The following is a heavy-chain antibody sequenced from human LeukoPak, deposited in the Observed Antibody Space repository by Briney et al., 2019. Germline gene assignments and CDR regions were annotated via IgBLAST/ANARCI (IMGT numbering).Heavy chain of an antibody. Sequence: SETLSLTCTVSGGSISSYYWSWIRQPPGKGLEWIGYIYYSGSTNYNPSLKSRVTISVDMSKNQFSLKLSSVTAADTAVYYCARTTPIAVAGTGGTSWFDPWGQGTLVTVSS. J-gene: IGHJ5*02. V-gene: IGHV4-59*01. CDR2: IYYSGST. D-gene: IGHD6-19*01. CDR1: GGSISSYY. CDR3: ARTTPIAVAGTGGTSWFDP.